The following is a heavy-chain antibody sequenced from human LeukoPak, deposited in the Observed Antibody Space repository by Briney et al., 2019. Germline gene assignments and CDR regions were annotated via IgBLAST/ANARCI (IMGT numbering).Heavy chain of an antibody. V-gene: IGHV4-4*07. J-gene: IGHJ6*03. Sequence: SETLSLTCTVSGGAISSYYWSWIRQPAGKGLEWIGRIYTSGSTNYNPSLKSRVAMSVDTSKNQFSLKLSSVTAADTAVYYCARGVRYYYDSSGYYDYYYYMDVWGKGTTVTVSS. D-gene: IGHD3-22*01. CDR1: GGAISSYY. CDR3: ARGVRYYYDSSGYYDYYYYMDV. CDR2: IYTSGST.